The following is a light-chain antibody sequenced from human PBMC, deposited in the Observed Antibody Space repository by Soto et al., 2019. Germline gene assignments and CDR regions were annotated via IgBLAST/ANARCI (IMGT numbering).Light chain of an antibody. Sequence: EIVLAQSPGTLSFPPGERATVSCRASQSVSSNYLAWYQQKPGQAPRLLIYGASSRATGIPDRFSGSGSGTDFTLTISRLEPEDFAVYYCQQYGSSPWTFGQGTKVDI. J-gene: IGKJ1*01. CDR1: QSVSSNY. CDR3: QQYGSSPWT. CDR2: GAS. V-gene: IGKV3-20*01.